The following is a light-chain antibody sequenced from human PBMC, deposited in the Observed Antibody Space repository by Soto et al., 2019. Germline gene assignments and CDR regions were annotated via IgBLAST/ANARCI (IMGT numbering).Light chain of an antibody. CDR3: PQRSNWPPI. Sequence: EIVLTQSPGTLSLTPGERATLSCRASQSVSSSYLAWYQQKPGQAPRLLIYDASNRATGIPARFSGSGSGTDFTLTISSLEPEDFAVYYCPQRSNWPPIFGQGTRLEIK. CDR2: DAS. CDR1: QSVSSSY. J-gene: IGKJ5*01. V-gene: IGKV3-11*01.